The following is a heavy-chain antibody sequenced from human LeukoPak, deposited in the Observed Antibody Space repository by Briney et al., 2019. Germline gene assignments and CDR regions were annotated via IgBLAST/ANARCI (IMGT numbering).Heavy chain of an antibody. Sequence: PSETLSLTCTVSGGSISSYYWSWIRQPPGKGLEWIGYIYYSGSTNYNPSLKSRVTISVDTSKNQFSLKLSPVTAADTAVYYCARVDGSYDSSGYYSEYFQHWGQGTLVTVSS. V-gene: IGHV4-59*01. CDR2: IYYSGST. CDR3: ARVDGSYDSSGYYSEYFQH. J-gene: IGHJ1*01. D-gene: IGHD3-22*01. CDR1: GGSISSYY.